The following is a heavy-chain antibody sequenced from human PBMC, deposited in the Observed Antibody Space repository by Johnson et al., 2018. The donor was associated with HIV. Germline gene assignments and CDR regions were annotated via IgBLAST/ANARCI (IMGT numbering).Heavy chain of an antibody. CDR3: AREQELIGKRAFDI. V-gene: IGHV3-15*05. J-gene: IGHJ3*02. D-gene: IGHD6-13*01. Sequence: VQLVESGGGLVKPGGSLRLSCAASGFTFSNAWMSWVRQAPGKGLEWVGRIKSKTDGGTTDYAAPVKGRFTISRDNAKNTLYLQMNSLRVEDTAVYYCAREQELIGKRAFDIWGQGTMVTVSS. CDR2: IKSKTDGGTT. CDR1: GFTFSNAW.